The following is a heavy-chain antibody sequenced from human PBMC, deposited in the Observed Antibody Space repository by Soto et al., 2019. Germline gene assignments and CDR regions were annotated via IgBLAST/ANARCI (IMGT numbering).Heavy chain of an antibody. J-gene: IGHJ4*02. CDR3: AKDRPHRGYSYGYCDY. Sequence: WGSLRFSCAASRFTFSSYGLHWVRQAPGKGLEWVAVISYDGSNKYYADSVKGRITIFRDNSKNTLYLQMNSMRAEDTAVYYCAKDRPHRGYSYGYCDYWGQGTLVTVSS. V-gene: IGHV3-30*18. D-gene: IGHD5-18*01. CDR1: RFTFSSYG. CDR2: ISYDGSNK.